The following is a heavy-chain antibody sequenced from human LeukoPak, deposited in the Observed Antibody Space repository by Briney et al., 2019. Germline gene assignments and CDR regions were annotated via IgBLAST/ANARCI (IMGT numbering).Heavy chain of an antibody. D-gene: IGHD2-15*01. CDR3: ARDTGLRAFDI. CDR1: GGSFSSGNYY. Sequence: SETLSLTCTVSGGSFSSGNYYWSWIRQPAGKGLEWIGRIYTSGSTNYNPSLKSRVTISVDTSKNQFSLKLSSVTAADTAVYYCARDTGLRAFDIWGQGTMVTVSS. CDR2: IYTSGST. J-gene: IGHJ3*02. V-gene: IGHV4-61*02.